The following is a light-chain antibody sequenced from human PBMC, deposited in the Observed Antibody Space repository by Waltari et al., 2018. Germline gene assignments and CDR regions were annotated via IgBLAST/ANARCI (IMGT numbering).Light chain of an antibody. J-gene: IGKJ5*01. CDR3: QQSNSFPRT. V-gene: IGKV1-12*01. CDR1: QGISKW. CDR2: EAS. Sequence: DIRLTQSPSSLSASVGDRVTITCRASQGISKWLALYQQRPGKAPKVLIYEASTLQTGVPLRFSGSGSGRDFTLTITSLQPEDFATYYCQQSNSFPRTFGQGTRLDIK.